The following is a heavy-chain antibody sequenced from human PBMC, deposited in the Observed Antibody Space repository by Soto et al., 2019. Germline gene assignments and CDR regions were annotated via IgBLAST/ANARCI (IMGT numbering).Heavy chain of an antibody. CDR1: GFTFSDYY. V-gene: IGHV3-11*06. Sequence: PGGSLRLSCAASGFTFSDYYMRWIRQAQGKGLEWVSYISSSSSYTNYADSVKGRFTISRDNAKNSLYLQMNSLRAEDTAVYYCAREGQPHYYDSSGYYYDYWGQGTLVTVSS. CDR2: ISSSSSYT. D-gene: IGHD3-22*01. J-gene: IGHJ4*02. CDR3: AREGQPHYYDSSGYYYDY.